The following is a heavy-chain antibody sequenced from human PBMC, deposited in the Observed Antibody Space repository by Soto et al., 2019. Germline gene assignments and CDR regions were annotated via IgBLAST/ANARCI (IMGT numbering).Heavy chain of an antibody. J-gene: IGHJ4*02. CDR1: VYSFTTCW. CDR2: IDPRYSYT. D-gene: IGHD2-15*01. CDR3: PRRVHCSGRSCYQSSLGR. V-gene: IGHV5-10-1*01. Sequence: SLKSACKGSVYSFTTCWISWLRQMPGKGLEWMGRIDPRYSYTTYSPPFHGNVTISADQSISTAYLQCTSPKASDTAMYYCPRRVHCSGRSCYQSSLGRWGQGRVVTVFS.